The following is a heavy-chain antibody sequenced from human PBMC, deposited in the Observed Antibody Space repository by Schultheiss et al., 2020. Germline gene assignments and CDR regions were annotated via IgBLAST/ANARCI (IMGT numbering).Heavy chain of an antibody. CDR2: ISYDGSNK. CDR3: ARGLGVRGVIRWFDP. J-gene: IGHJ5*02. D-gene: IGHD3-10*01. V-gene: IGHV3-30-3*01. Sequence: GESLKISCAASGFTFSGSAMHWVRQAPGKGLEWVAVISYDGSNKYYADSVKGRFTISRDNSKNTLYLQMNSLRAEDTAVYYCARGLGVRGVIRWFDPWGQGTLVTVSS. CDR1: GFTFSGSA.